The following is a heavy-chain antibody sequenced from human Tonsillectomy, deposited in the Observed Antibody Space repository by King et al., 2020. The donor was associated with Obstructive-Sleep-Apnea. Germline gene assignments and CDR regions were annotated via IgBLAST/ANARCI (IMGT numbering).Heavy chain of an antibody. J-gene: IGHJ5*02. CDR1: GYTFTSYA. CDR3: AREEVAAAGTGYWFDP. Sequence: QLVQSGSELKKPGASVKVSCKASGYTFTSYAMNWVRQAPGQGLEWMGWIKPNTGNPTYAQCFTGRFVFSLDTSVSTAYLQISSLKAEDTAVYYCAREEVAAAGTGYWFDPWGQGTLVTVSS. V-gene: IGHV7-4-1*02. D-gene: IGHD6-13*01. CDR2: IKPNTGNP.